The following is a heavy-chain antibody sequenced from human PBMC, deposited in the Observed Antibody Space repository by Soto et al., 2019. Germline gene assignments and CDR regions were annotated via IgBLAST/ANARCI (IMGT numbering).Heavy chain of an antibody. CDR2: IRNKANSYAT. D-gene: IGHD2-2*01. Sequence: EMQLVESGGGWVQPGGSLRLSCAASGFTFSDQCMDWVRQAPGKGLEWVGRIRNKANSYATEYAASVKGRFTISRDDSKNSLYLQMYSLRTEDTAVYYCDRVPLVAGAAAPRGWFDPSGQGTLVTVSS. J-gene: IGHJ5*02. CDR1: GFTFSDQC. V-gene: IGHV3-72*01. CDR3: DRVPLVAGAAAPRGWFDP.